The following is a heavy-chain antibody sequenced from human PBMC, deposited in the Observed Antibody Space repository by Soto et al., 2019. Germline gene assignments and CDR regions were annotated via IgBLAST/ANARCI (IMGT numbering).Heavy chain of an antibody. J-gene: IGHJ6*02. CDR2: IYYSGTT. V-gene: IGHV4-39*01. CDR3: ARHYYGSGSYYLLGMDV. Sequence: SETLSLTCTVSGGSISSSSYYWGWIRQPPGKGLEWIGTIYYSGTTYYNPSLKSRVTISVDTSKNQFSLKLSSVTAADTAVYYCARHYYGSGSYYLLGMDVWGQGTTVT. CDR1: GGSISSSSYY. D-gene: IGHD3-10*01.